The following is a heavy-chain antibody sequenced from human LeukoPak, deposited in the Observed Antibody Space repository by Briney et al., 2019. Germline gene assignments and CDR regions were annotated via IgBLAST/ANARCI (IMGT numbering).Heavy chain of an antibody. J-gene: IGHJ6*03. CDR2: ISAYNGNT. Sequence: ASVKVSCKASGYTFTSYGFTWVRQAPGQGLEWMGWISAYNGNTNYAQKLQGRVTMTTDTSTSTAYMELRSLKSDDTAVYYCARSDSSGRYGGYYYYYMDVWGKGTTVTVSS. V-gene: IGHV1-18*01. D-gene: IGHD6-19*01. CDR3: ARSDSSGRYGGYYYYYMDV. CDR1: GYTFTSYG.